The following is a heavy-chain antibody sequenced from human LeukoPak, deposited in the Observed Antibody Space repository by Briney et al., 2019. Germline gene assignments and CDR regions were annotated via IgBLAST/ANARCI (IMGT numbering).Heavy chain of an antibody. V-gene: IGHV3-30*03. D-gene: IGHD6-13*01. J-gene: IGHJ4*02. CDR2: ISYDGSNK. CDR1: GFTFSSYG. CDR3: AMGESIAAAGPPRDFDY. Sequence: GGSLRLSCAASGFTFSSYGMHWVRQAPGKGLEWVAVISYDGSNKYYADSVKGRFTISRDNSKNTLYLQMNSLRAEDTAVYYCAMGESIAAAGPPRDFDYWGQGTLVTVSS.